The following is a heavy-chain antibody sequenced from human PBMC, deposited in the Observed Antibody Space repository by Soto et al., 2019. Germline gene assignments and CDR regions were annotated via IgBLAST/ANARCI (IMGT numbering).Heavy chain of an antibody. V-gene: IGHV1-18*01. CDR1: GYTFTSYG. Sequence: QVQLVQSGAEVKKPGASVKVSCKASGYTFTSYGISWVRQAPGQGLEWMGWISAYNGNTNYAQKLQGRVTMTTDTAXXPXYXXLRSLRSDDTAVYYCARGEHSSGWYLGYYYSGMDVWGQGTTVTVSS. D-gene: IGHD6-19*01. CDR3: ARGEHSSGWYLGYYYSGMDV. CDR2: ISAYNGNT. J-gene: IGHJ6*02.